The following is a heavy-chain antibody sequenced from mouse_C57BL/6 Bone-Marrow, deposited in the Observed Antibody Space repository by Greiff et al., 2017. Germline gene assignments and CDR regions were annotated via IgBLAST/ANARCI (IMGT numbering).Heavy chain of an antibody. Sequence: VQLQESGAELVKPGASVKVSCKASGYTFTSYGMHWVQQRPGQGLEWIGRIHPSDSDTNYNQKFKGKATLTVDKSSSTAYMQLSSLTSEDSAVYYCAMGYYYDSCYWYFDVWGTGTTVTVSS. CDR2: IHPSDSDT. J-gene: IGHJ1*03. CDR1: GYTFTSYG. V-gene: IGHV1-74*01. D-gene: IGHD1-1*01. CDR3: AMGYYYDSCYWYFDV.